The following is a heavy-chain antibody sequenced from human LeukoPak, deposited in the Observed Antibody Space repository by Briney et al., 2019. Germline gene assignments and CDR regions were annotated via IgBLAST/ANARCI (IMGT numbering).Heavy chain of an antibody. CDR3: ARIAAPGSGPFDY. J-gene: IGHJ4*02. D-gene: IGHD6-13*01. V-gene: IGHV3-33*01. Sequence: SGGSLRLSCAASGFAFSISGMHWVRQAPGKGLEWVAIIWYDGSNKYYADSVKGRFSISRDTSKNTLYLQMNSLRAEDTAVYYCARIAAPGSGPFDYWGQRTLVIVSS. CDR2: IWYDGSNK. CDR1: GFAFSISG.